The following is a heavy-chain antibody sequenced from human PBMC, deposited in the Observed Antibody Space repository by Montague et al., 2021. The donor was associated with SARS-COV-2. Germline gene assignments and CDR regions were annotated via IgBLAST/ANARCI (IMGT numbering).Heavy chain of an antibody. D-gene: IGHD3-22*01. CDR1: GFTVNKNY. CDR3: ARAETYDSTGPLFY. J-gene: IGHJ4*02. V-gene: IGHV3-53*01. CDR2: IYSGGTT. Sequence: SLRLSCAASGFTVNKNYMSWVRQAPGKGLEWVSAIYSGGTTYYGDSVXXRFTISRDNPKNTLYLQMNSLRAEDTAVYYCARAETYDSTGPLFYWGQGTLVTVSS.